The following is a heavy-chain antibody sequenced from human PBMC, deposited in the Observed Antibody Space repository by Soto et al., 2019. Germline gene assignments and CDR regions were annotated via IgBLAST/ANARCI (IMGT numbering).Heavy chain of an antibody. V-gene: IGHV4-39*01. CDR3: ARRGYGSGTSRTHFFDY. D-gene: IGHD3-10*01. CDR1: GGSISSSSYY. CDR2: IYYSGST. Sequence: SETLSLTCTVSGGSISSSSYYWGWIRQPPGKGLEWIGSIYYSGSTYYNPSLKSRVTISVDTSKNQFSLKLSSVTAADTAVYYCARRGYGSGTSRTHFFDYWGQGTLVTVSS. J-gene: IGHJ4*02.